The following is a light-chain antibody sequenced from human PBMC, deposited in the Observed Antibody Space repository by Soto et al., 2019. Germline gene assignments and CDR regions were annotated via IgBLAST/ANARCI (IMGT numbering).Light chain of an antibody. V-gene: IGKV1-5*03. CDR1: QSVDNC. CDR2: KAS. CDR3: QQFYRYPWT. Sequence: DIQMTQSPSTLSASVGDRVTITCRASQSVDNCLAWYQQKPGKAPHLLIYKASSLETGVPSRFSGSGSVTEFTLTISSLQPDDFATYYCQQFYRYPWTFGQGTKVEIK. J-gene: IGKJ1*01.